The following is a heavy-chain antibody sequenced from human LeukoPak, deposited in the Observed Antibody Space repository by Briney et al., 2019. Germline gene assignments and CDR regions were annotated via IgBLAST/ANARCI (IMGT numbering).Heavy chain of an antibody. V-gene: IGHV1-18*01. CDR2: TSGDNTKA. CDR1: GFELTDYG. D-gene: IGHD3-16*01. CDR3: ARAFDHVWGSARRLDY. Sequence: GASVKVSCKASGFELTDYGISWVRQAPGQGLEWVGCTSGDNTKANNTQKFQGRVFFTTDTSTSTAYMDLKSLSSDASAVYYCARAFDHVWGSARRLDYWGQGTLVTVSS. J-gene: IGHJ4*02.